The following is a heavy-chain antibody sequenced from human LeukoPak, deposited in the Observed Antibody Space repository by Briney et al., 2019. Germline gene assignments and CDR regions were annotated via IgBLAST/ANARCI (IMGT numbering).Heavy chain of an antibody. D-gene: IGHD4-23*01. V-gene: IGHV3-30-3*01. Sequence: GGSLRLSCAASGFTFSSYAMHWVRQAPGKGLEWVAVISHDGSNKYYADSVKGRFTISRDNSKNTLYLQMNSLRAEDTAVYYCASDQDYGGNSPFYGMDVWGQGTTVTVSS. CDR3: ASDQDYGGNSPFYGMDV. CDR2: ISHDGSNK. CDR1: GFTFSSYA. J-gene: IGHJ6*02.